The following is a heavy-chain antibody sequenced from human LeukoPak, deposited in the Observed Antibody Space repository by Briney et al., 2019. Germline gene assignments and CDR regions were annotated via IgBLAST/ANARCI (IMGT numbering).Heavy chain of an antibody. Sequence: GGSLRLSCAASGFTFSNYGMHWVRQAPGKGLEWVAVISYDGSNKYYADSVKGRFAISRDNSKNTLYLQMNSLRAEDTAVYYCAQGGTYPTQVDYWGQGSLVTVSS. V-gene: IGHV3-30*18. CDR2: ISYDGSNK. CDR1: GFTFSNYG. D-gene: IGHD1-1*01. J-gene: IGHJ4*02. CDR3: AQGGTYPTQVDY.